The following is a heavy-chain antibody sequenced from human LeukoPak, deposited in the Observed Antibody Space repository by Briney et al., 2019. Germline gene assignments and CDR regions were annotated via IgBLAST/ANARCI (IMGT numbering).Heavy chain of an antibody. CDR3: AREGGFLEWLSGYGMDV. CDR2: ISAYNSNT. J-gene: IGHJ6*02. D-gene: IGHD3-3*01. V-gene: IGHV1-18*01. CDR1: GYTFTSYG. Sequence: GASVKVSCKTSGYTFTSYGISWVRQAPGQGLESLGWISAYNSNTNYAQKLQGRDTMTTHTSPSTAYMELRSLRSDDTAVYYCAREGGFLEWLSGYGMDVWGQGTTVTVSS.